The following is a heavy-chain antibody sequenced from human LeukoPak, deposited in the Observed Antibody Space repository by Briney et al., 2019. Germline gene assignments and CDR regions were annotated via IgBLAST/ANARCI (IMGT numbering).Heavy chain of an antibody. Sequence: GGSLRLSCAASGFTFSSYWMHWVRQAPGKGLVWVAHIHSDGTITTYADSVEGRFTISRDNAHNTLDLQMDGLRAEDTAIYYCARGDSGCLDLWGRGTLVTVSS. J-gene: IGHJ2*01. CDR2: IHSDGTIT. V-gene: IGHV3-74*01. CDR1: GFTFSSYW. D-gene: IGHD3-10*01. CDR3: ARGDSGCLDL.